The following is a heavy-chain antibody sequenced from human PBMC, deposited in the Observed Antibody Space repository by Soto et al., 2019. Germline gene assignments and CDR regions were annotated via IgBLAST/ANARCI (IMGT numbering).Heavy chain of an antibody. CDR3: ARGQGWLDP. CDR1: GFASSGYW. CDR2: IEDNGSEK. J-gene: IGHJ5*02. V-gene: IGHV3-7*01. Sequence: QLVESGGGLVQPGGSLRLTCAGSGFASSGYWMSWVRQAPWKGLEWVASIEDNGSEKYYVDSVKGRFTISRDNAKNSLFLQMNSLGAEYTAVYYCARGQGWLDPWGQGTLVTVSS.